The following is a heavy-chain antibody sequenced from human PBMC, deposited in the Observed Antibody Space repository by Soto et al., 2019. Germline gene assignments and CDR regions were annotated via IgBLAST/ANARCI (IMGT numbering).Heavy chain of an antibody. V-gene: IGHV3-23*01. D-gene: IGHD3-10*01. J-gene: IGHJ4*02. CDR3: AKVSRGVRGVIHYFDY. CDR1: GFTFSSYA. CDR2: ISGSGGST. Sequence: QPGGSLRLSCAASGFTFSSYAMSWVRQAPGKGLEWVSAISGSGGSTYYADSVKGRFTISRDNSKNTLYLQMNSLRAEDTAVYYCAKVSRGVRGVIHYFDYWGQGALVTVSS.